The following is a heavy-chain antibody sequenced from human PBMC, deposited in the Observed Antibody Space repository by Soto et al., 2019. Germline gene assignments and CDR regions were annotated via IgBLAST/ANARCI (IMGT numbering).Heavy chain of an antibody. CDR1: GFTFSSYS. Sequence: GGSLRLSCAASGFTFSSYSMNWVRQAPGKGLEWVSSISSSSSYIYYADSVKGRFTISRDNAKNSLYLQMNSLRAEDTAVYYCAQSRISPPRDAFDIWGQGTMVTVSS. D-gene: IGHD3-10*01. V-gene: IGHV3-21*01. CDR3: AQSRISPPRDAFDI. J-gene: IGHJ3*02. CDR2: ISSSSSYI.